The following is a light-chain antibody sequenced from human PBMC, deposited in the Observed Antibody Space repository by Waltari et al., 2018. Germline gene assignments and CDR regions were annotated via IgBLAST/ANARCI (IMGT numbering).Light chain of an antibody. V-gene: IGLV2-11*01. CDR2: GVY. Sequence: QSGLAQPASASGSPGQSVAISCTGTTSDVGGYDYVSWYQQYPGKAPKVMIYGVYKRPSGVPDRFSGSKSGNTASLSISGLQAEDEADYYCCSYANSKWVFGGGTKLTVL. CDR3: CSYANSKWV. CDR1: TSDVGGYDY. J-gene: IGLJ3*02.